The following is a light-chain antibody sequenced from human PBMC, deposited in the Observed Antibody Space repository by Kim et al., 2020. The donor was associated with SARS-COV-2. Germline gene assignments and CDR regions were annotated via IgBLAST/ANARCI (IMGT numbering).Light chain of an antibody. CDR3: QVWDSSSDHRV. V-gene: IGLV3-21*04. CDR2: YDK. CDR1: NIGGKS. J-gene: IGLJ3*02. Sequence: APGKTASIPCGGKNIGGKSVHWYQQKPGQAPVLLIYYDKDRPSGIPERFSGANSGNTATLSIARVEAGDEAEYYCQVWDSSSDHRVFGGGTQLTVL.